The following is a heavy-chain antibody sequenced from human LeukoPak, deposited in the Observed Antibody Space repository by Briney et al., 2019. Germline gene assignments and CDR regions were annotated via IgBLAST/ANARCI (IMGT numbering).Heavy chain of an antibody. CDR1: GGSISGTTYY. CDR2: ISYIGTT. D-gene: IGHD3-22*01. V-gene: IGHV4-39*01. Sequence: PSETLSLTCSVSGGSISGTTYYWDWIRPPPGKGLEWIGSISYIGTTFYNPSLQSRVTISVDTSKKQFSLKLSSVTAADTAVYYCARGHHISMIIVIPPFDLWGLGTLVTVSS. J-gene: IGHJ4*02. CDR3: ARGHHISMIIVIPPFDL.